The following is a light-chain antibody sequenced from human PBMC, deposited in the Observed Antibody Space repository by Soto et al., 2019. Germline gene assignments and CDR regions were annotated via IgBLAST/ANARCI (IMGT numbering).Light chain of an antibody. CDR3: QQANSFPFT. CDR2: GAS. J-gene: IGKJ3*01. V-gene: IGKV1-12*01. Sequence: DPQMTQSPSSVSASVGDRVTISCRASQDIHTWLAWYQQKPGKAPNLLIYGASILQSGVPSRFSGSGSGTDFTLPISSLQPEDSATYYCQQANSFPFTFGPGTKVDV. CDR1: QDIHTW.